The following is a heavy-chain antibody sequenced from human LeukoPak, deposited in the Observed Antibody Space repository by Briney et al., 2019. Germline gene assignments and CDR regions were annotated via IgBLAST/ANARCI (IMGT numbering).Heavy chain of an antibody. Sequence: GESLQISCKGSGYSFTNYWIGWVRQVPGKGLEWIGIIYPGDSDTRYSPSFQGQVTISADKSISTAYLQWSSLKASDTAMYYCARSPGYCSGDICYSDYWGQGTLVTVSS. CDR2: IYPGDSDT. CDR1: GYSFTNYW. CDR3: ARSPGYCSGDICYSDY. J-gene: IGHJ4*02. V-gene: IGHV5-51*01. D-gene: IGHD2-15*01.